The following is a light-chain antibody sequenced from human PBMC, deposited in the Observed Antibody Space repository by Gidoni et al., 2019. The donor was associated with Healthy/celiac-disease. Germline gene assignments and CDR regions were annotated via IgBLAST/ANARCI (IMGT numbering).Light chain of an antibody. V-gene: IGKV1-5*03. CDR3: QQYNSYSLT. Sequence: DIQMTQSPSTLSASVGDRVTITCRASQSISSWLAWYQHQPGKAPKLLIYKASSLESGVPSRFSGSGSGTEFTLTISSLHPDDFATYYCQQYNSYSLTFGQGTKVEIK. J-gene: IGKJ1*01. CDR2: KAS. CDR1: QSISSW.